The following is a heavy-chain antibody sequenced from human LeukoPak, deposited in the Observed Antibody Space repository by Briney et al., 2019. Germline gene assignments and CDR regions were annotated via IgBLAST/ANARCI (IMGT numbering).Heavy chain of an antibody. J-gene: IGHJ4*02. CDR3: ARINPLYGGNLGSVVDY. D-gene: IGHD4-23*01. Sequence: ASVKVSCKASGYTFTGYYMHWVRQAPGQGLEWMGWINPNSGGTNYAQKFQGWVTMTRDKSISTAYLQWSSLKASDTAMYYCARINPLYGGNLGSVVDYWGQGTLVTVSS. CDR2: INPNSGGT. CDR1: GYTFTGYY. V-gene: IGHV1-2*04.